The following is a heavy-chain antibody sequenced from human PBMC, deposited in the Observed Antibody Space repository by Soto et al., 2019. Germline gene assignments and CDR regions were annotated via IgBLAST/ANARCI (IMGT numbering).Heavy chain of an antibody. Sequence: GGSLRLSCAASGFTFSSYGMHWVRQAPDKGLEWVAVISYDGSNKYYADSVKGRFTISRDNSKNTLYLQMNSLRAEDTAVYYCAILPTIAAPSSGAFDIWGQGTMVTVSS. CDR1: GFTFSSYG. D-gene: IGHD6-6*01. CDR2: ISYDGSNK. V-gene: IGHV3-30*03. J-gene: IGHJ3*02. CDR3: AILPTIAAPSSGAFDI.